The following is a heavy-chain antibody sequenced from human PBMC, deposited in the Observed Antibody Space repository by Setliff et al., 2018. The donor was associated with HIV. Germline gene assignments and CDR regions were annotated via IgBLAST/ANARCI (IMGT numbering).Heavy chain of an antibody. CDR1: GYTFTSYA. CDR2: INTNTGDP. CDR3: ARAPRGYYYGSGSYYRYYFDY. J-gene: IGHJ4*02. D-gene: IGHD3-10*01. Sequence: ASVKVSCKASGYTFTSYAMNWVRQAPGQGLEWMGWINTNTGDPTYAQGFTGRFVFSLDTSVSTAYLQISSLKAEDTAVYYCARAPRGYYYGSGSYYRYYFDYWGQGTLVTVSS. V-gene: IGHV7-4-1*02.